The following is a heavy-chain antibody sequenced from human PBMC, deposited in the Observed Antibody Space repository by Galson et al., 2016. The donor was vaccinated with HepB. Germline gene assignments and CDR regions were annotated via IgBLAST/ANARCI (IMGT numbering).Heavy chain of an antibody. CDR2: IYPGNSDI. J-gene: IGHJ4*02. CDR1: GYIFTSYW. Sequence: QSGAEVKKPGESLKISCKGSGYIFTSYWIAWVRQMPGKGLEWMGAIYPGNSDIRYSPSFQGQVTISADRSITTAYLQWSSLKASDTAIYYCARLNDYGDYWGQGTLVTVSS. CDR3: ARLNDYGDY. D-gene: IGHD2-8*01. V-gene: IGHV5-51*01.